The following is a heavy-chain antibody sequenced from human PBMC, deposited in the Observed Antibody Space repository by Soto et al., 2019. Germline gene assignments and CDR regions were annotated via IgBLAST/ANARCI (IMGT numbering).Heavy chain of an antibody. CDR1: GITFTNYA. CDR3: AKHRGFVAGPFDS. V-gene: IGHV3-23*01. D-gene: IGHD6-19*01. CDR2: ISGNVGSTT. J-gene: IGHJ4*02. Sequence: EVQLLESGGGLAQPGGSLRLSCAVSGITFTNYAMGWVRQAPGKGLEWVSGISGNVGSTTHYADSVKGRFTISRDNSKNILFLQINSLRAEDTAVYYCAKHRGFVAGPFDSWGQGTLVTVSS.